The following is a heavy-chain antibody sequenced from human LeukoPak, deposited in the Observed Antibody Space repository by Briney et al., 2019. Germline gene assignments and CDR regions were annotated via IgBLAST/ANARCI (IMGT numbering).Heavy chain of an antibody. CDR3: ARDMTQTKKFDY. CDR1: GFTFSDYY. CDR2: ISSSGSTI. Sequence: GGSLGLSCAASGFTFSDYYMSWIRQAPGKGLEWVSYISSSGSTIYYADSVKGRFTISRDNAKNSLYLQMNSLRAEDTAVYYCARDMTQTKKFDYWGQGTLVTVSS. V-gene: IGHV3-11*01. J-gene: IGHJ4*02. D-gene: IGHD1-1*01.